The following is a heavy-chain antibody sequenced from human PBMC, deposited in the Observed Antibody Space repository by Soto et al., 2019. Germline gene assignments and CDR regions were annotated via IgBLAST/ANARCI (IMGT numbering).Heavy chain of an antibody. CDR2: INHSGST. CDR3: ARARMATVYFDY. D-gene: IGHD4-4*01. Sequence: PSETLSLTCAVCGVSFSGYYWSWMRQPPGKGLEWIGEINHSGSTNYNPSLKSRVTISVDTSKNQFSLKLSSVTAADTAVYYCARARMATVYFDYWGQGTLVTVSS. V-gene: IGHV4-34*01. J-gene: IGHJ4*02. CDR1: GVSFSGYY.